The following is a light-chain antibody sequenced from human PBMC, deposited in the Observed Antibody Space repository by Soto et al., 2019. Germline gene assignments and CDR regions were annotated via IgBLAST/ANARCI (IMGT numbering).Light chain of an antibody. CDR2: LNSDGSH. V-gene: IGLV4-69*01. CDR3: QTWGPGIRV. Sequence: QLVLTQSPSASASLGASVKLTCTLSSGHSSYAIAWHQQQPEKGPRYLMKLNSDGSHSKGDGIPDRFSGSSSGAERYLTISSLQYEDEADYYCQTWGPGIRVFGGGTKVTVL. J-gene: IGLJ2*01. CDR1: SGHSSYA.